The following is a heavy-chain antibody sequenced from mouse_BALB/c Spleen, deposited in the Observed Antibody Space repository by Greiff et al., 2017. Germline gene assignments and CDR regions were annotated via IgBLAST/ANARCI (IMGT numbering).Heavy chain of an antibody. V-gene: IGHV5-6-3*01. Sequence: EVQLVESGGGLVQPGGSLKLSCAASGFTFSSYGMSWVRQTPDKRLELVATINSNGGSTYYPDSVKGRFTISRDNAKNTLYLQMSSLKSEDTAMYYCARDDATGDYYAMDYWGQGTSVTVSS. D-gene: IGHD3-1*01. CDR3: ARDDATGDYYAMDY. CDR1: GFTFSSYG. J-gene: IGHJ4*01. CDR2: INSNGGST.